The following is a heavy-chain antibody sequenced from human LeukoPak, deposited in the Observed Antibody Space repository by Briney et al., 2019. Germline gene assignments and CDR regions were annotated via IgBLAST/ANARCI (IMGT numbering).Heavy chain of an antibody. CDR1: GFIVNDFD. V-gene: IGHV3-21*01. J-gene: IGHJ5*02. CDR3: ARGNYDFAYDP. Sequence: GGSLRLSCAASGFIVNDFDMIWVRQAPGKGLEWVSYLSTSGSYIHYADSVKGRFTIPRDAGKNSLYLQLDSLTVEDTAVYFCARGNYDFAYDPWGQGTLVTVSS. D-gene: IGHD3-3*01. CDR2: LSTSGSYI.